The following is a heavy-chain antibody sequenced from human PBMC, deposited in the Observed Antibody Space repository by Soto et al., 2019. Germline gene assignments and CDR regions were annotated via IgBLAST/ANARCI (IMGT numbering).Heavy chain of an antibody. CDR1: GGSISSYY. Sequence: QVQLQESGPGLVKPSETLSLTCTVSGGSISSYYWTWIRQPPGKGLEWIGFMYNSGSTHYNPSLKNPVTISLDTPKNQFSLNLRSVTAADTAVYYCASMGYHYGSGSYPLDYWGQGTLVTVSS. D-gene: IGHD3-10*01. CDR3: ASMGYHYGSGSYPLDY. CDR2: MYNSGST. V-gene: IGHV4-59*08. J-gene: IGHJ4*02.